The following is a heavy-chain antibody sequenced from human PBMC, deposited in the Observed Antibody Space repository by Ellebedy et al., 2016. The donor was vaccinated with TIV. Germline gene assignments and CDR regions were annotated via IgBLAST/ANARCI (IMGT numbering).Heavy chain of an antibody. CDR1: GLTVSSYW. Sequence: PGGSLRLSCAASGLTVSSYWMSWVRQAPGKGLEWVSTIGGTGGTTYYRESVKGRFTVSRDTSRNTLYLQMSSLRAEDTAVYYCAKLPVAYNWNYADDYWGQGTLVTVSS. V-gene: IGHV3-23*01. D-gene: IGHD1-7*01. CDR3: AKLPVAYNWNYADDY. CDR2: IGGTGGTT. J-gene: IGHJ4*02.